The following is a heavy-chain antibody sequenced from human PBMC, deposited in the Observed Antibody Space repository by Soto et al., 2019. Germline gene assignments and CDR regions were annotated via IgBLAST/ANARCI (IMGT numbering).Heavy chain of an antibody. CDR1: GGSISSSSFH. Sequence: QLQLQESGPGLVKPSETLSLTCTVSGGSISSSSFHWGWIRQPPGKGPKWIGSIYYSGSTYYRPSLKSRVTISVDTLMNQLSLKLSSVTAADTAVYYCARRERSAGTDWWFDPWGQGTLVTVSS. D-gene: IGHD6-13*01. V-gene: IGHV4-39*01. J-gene: IGHJ5*02. CDR2: IYYSGST. CDR3: ARRERSAGTDWWFDP.